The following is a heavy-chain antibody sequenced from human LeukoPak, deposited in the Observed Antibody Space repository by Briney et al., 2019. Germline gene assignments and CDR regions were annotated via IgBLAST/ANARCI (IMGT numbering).Heavy chain of an antibody. Sequence: SETLSLTCTVSGYSISSGYYWGWIRPPPGKGLEWIGSIYHSGSTYYNPSLKSRVTISVDTSKNQFSLKLSSVTAADTAVYYCARVAGGYSYGYVLYYYYMDVWGKGTTVTVSS. D-gene: IGHD5-18*01. CDR1: GYSISSGYY. J-gene: IGHJ6*03. CDR2: IYHSGST. CDR3: ARVAGGYSYGYVLYYYYMDV. V-gene: IGHV4-38-2*02.